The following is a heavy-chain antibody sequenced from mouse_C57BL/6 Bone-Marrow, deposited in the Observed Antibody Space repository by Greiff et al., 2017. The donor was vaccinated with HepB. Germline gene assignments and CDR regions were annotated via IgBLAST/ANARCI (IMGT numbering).Heavy chain of an antibody. Sequence: QVQLQQPGAELVKPGASVKMSCKASGYTFTSYWITWVKQRPGQGLAWIGDIYPGSGSTNYNEKFKSKATLNADTSSNTAYMQLSSLTSEDSAVYYCANYYGSPLYFEVWGTGTTVTVSS. V-gene: IGHV1-55*01. CDR1: GYTFTSYW. CDR3: ANYYGSPLYFEV. CDR2: IYPGSGST. J-gene: IGHJ1*03. D-gene: IGHD1-1*01.